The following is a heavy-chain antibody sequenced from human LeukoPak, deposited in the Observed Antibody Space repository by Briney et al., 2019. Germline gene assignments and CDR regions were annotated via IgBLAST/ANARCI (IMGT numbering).Heavy chain of an antibody. CDR2: INPSGGST. V-gene: IGHV1-46*01. Sequence: GASVKVSCKASGYTFTSYYMHWVRQAPGQGLEWMGIINPSGGSTSYAQKFQGRVTMTRDTSTSTVYMELSSLRSDDTAVYYCARVSQGHSVRGVISDWFDPWGQGTLVTVSS. J-gene: IGHJ5*02. D-gene: IGHD3-10*01. CDR3: ARVSQGHSVRGVISDWFDP. CDR1: GYTFTSYY.